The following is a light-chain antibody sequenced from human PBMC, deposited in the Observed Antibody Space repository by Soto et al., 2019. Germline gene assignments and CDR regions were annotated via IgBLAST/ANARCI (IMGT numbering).Light chain of an antibody. Sequence: QPVLTQSSSASASLGSSVKLTCTLRSGHSSYIIAWHQQQPGKGPRYLMKLEGSGSYNKGSGVPDRFSGSSSGADRYLTISNLQFEDAADYYCETWDSNTRVFGGGTKLTVL. J-gene: IGLJ2*01. V-gene: IGLV4-60*02. CDR2: LEGSGSY. CDR1: SGHSSYI. CDR3: ETWDSNTRV.